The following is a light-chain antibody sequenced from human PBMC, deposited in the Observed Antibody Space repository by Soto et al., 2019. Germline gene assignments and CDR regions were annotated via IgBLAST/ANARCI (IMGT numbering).Light chain of an antibody. Sequence: DIQMTPSPSTLAASVGDTVTMTCRSSSKWLAWYQKKPGKAPQLLIYDVSNLERGVPPRFSGSTSGAESTLTITGLQPDDLGTYYCQHTTDFTFGQGTKVEIK. CDR1: SSSKW. J-gene: IGKJ2*01. CDR2: DVS. CDR3: QHTTDFT. V-gene: IGKV1-5*01.